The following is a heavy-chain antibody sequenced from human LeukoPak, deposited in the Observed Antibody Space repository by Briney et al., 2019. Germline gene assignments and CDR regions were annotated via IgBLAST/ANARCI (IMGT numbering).Heavy chain of an antibody. J-gene: IGHJ5*02. CDR2: TYYKSKWYN. V-gene: IGHV6-1*01. Sequence: SQTLSLTCAISGDSVSSNIAAWNWIPRSPSRGLEWLGRTYYKSKWYNAYTVSVKSQITIYPDTSKNQSSPQLNAVTPEDTAVCYCARDQLPVAGGDWFDPWGEGTLVTVSS. CDR3: ARDQLPVAGGDWFDP. D-gene: IGHD6-19*01. CDR1: GDSVSSNIAA.